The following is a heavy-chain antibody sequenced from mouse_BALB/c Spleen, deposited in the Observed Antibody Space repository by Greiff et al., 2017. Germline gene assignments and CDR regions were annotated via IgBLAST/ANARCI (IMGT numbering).Heavy chain of an antibody. CDR3: ARDYGYGGYYAMDY. Sequence: EVQVVESGGDLVKPGGSLKLSCAASGFTFSSYGMSWVRQTPDKRLEWVATISSGGSYTYYPDSVKGRFTISRDNAKNTLYLQMSSLKSEDTAMYYCARDYGYGGYYAMDYWGQGTSVTVSS. J-gene: IGHJ4*01. CDR1: GFTFSSYG. V-gene: IGHV5-6*01. CDR2: ISSGGSYT. D-gene: IGHD1-2*01.